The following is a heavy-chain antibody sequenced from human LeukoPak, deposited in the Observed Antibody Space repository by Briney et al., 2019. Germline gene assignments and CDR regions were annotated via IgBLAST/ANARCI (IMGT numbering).Heavy chain of an antibody. V-gene: IGHV3-49*04. CDR3: TTDSFTVIVPTAKGP. J-gene: IGHJ5*02. CDR1: GFTFGDYA. D-gene: IGHD2-2*01. Sequence: GGSLRLSCTASGFTFGDYAMSWVRQAPGKGLEWVGFIRSKAYGGTTEYAASVKGRFTISRDDSKSIAYLQMNSLKSEDTAVYYCTTDSFTVIVPTAKGPWGQGTLVTVSS. CDR2: IRSKAYGGTT.